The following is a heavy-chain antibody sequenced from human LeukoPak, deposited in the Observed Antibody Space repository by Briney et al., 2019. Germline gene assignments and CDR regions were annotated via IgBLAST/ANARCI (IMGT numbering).Heavy chain of an antibody. D-gene: IGHD3-10*01. CDR1: GDSVSSNSAA. J-gene: IGHJ6*03. Sequence: SQTLSLTCAISGDSVSSNSAAWNWIRQPPSRGLEWLGRTYYRSKWYNDYAVSVKSRITINPDTSKNQFSLQLNSVTPEDTAVYYCARGLWFGELLGFYYYYMDVWGKGTTVTVSS. CDR2: TYYRSKWYN. CDR3: ARGLWFGELLGFYYYYMDV. V-gene: IGHV6-1*01.